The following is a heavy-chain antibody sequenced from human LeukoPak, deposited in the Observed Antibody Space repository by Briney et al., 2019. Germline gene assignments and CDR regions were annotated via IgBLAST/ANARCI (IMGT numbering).Heavy chain of an antibody. J-gene: IGHJ4*02. CDR1: GGSISSYY. CDR3: ARDARGYSYIDY. CDR2: IYYSGST. V-gene: IGHV4-59*13. Sequence: PSETLSLTCTVSGGSISSYYWSWIRQPPGKGLEWIAYIYYSGSTNYNPSLKSRVTISVDTSKNQFSQKLSSVTAADTAVHYCARDARGYSYIDYWGQGTLVTVSS. D-gene: IGHD5-18*01.